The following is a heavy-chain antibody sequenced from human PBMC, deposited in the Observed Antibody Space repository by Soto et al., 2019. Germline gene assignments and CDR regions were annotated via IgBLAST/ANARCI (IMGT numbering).Heavy chain of an antibody. CDR2: ISGSGGST. CDR3: ATMGIAAAGTFYGMAV. J-gene: IGHJ6*02. V-gene: IGHV3-23*01. D-gene: IGHD6-13*01. CDR1: GFTFSSYA. Sequence: PGGSLRLSCAASGFTFSSYARSWVRQAPGKGREWVSAISGSGGSTYYADSVKGRFTISRGKSKNTLYLQMNSLRAEDTAVYYCATMGIAAAGTFYGMAVWRQGTTVIGSS.